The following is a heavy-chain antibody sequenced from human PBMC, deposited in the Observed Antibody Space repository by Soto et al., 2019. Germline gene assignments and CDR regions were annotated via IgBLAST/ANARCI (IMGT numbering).Heavy chain of an antibody. CDR2: INHSGNI. V-gene: IGHV4-34*01. J-gene: IGHJ4*02. Sequence: SETLSLTCAVYGGSFSGYYWSWIRQPPGKGLEWIGEINHSGNINYNPSLKSRVTISVDTSKTQFSLKLRSVTAADTAVYYCARGNGMMLTVQGDAPDKYYLDSWGQGTLVTVSS. CDR3: ARGNGMMLTVQGDAPDKYYLDS. D-gene: IGHD2-8*01. CDR1: GGSFSGYY.